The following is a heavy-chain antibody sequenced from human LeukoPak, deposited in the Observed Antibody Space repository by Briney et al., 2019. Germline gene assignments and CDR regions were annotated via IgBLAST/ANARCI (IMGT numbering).Heavy chain of an antibody. J-gene: IGHJ4*02. V-gene: IGHV1-69*06. Sequence: SVKVSCKASGGTFSSYAISWVRQAPGQGLEWMGGIIPIFGTANYAQKFQGRVTITADKSTSTAYMELSSLRSEDTAVYYCATDLHSSGYYYFDYWGQGTLVTVSS. CDR2: IIPIFGTA. D-gene: IGHD3-22*01. CDR1: GGTFSSYA. CDR3: ATDLHSSGYYYFDY.